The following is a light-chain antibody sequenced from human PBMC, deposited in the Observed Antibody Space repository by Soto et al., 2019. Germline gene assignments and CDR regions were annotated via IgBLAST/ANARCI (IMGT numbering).Light chain of an antibody. CDR3: AAWVDSLRGVV. V-gene: IGLV1-47*01. CDR2: RNN. CDR1: SSNIGSNY. Sequence: QSVLTQPPSAXXXXXXXXXXXCSGSSSNIGSNYVYWYQQLPGTAPKLLIYRNNQRPSGVPDRFSGSKSGTSASLAISGLRSEDEADYYCAAWVDSLRGVVFGGGTKLTVL. J-gene: IGLJ2*01.